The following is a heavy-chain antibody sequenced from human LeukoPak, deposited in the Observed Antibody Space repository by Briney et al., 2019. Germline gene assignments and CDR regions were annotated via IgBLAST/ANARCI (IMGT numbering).Heavy chain of an antibody. D-gene: IGHD6-13*01. CDR1: GGSISSGGYS. CDR2: IYHSGST. Sequence: SETLSLTCAVSGGSISSGGYSWSWIRQPPGKGLEWIGYIYHSGSTYYNPSLKSRVTISVDRSKNQFSLRLSSVTAADTAVYYCARVGSSSWYYFDYWGQGTLVTVSS. J-gene: IGHJ4*02. CDR3: ARVGSSSWYYFDY. V-gene: IGHV4-30-2*01.